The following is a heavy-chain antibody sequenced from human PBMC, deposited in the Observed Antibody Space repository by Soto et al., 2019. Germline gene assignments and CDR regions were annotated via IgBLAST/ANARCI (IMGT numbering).Heavy chain of an antibody. V-gene: IGHV3-30*18. J-gene: IGHJ6*02. CDR3: AKGLTANYYYYGMDV. CDR2: ISYDGSNK. Sequence: GGSLRLSCAASGFTFSSYGMHWVRQAPGKGLEWVAVISYDGSNKYYADSVKGRFTISRDNSKNKLYLQMNSLRAEDTAVYYCAKGLTANYYYYGMDVWGQGTTVTVSS. D-gene: IGHD6-25*01. CDR1: GFTFSSYG.